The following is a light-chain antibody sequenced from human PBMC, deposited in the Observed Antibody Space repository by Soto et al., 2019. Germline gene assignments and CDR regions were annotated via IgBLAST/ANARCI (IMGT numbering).Light chain of an antibody. V-gene: IGKV1-5*01. J-gene: IGKJ1*01. CDR2: IAS. CDR1: QSISSL. CDR3: QQYNSYSPGT. Sequence: DIQMTQSPSTLSASVGDRVTITCRASQSISSLLAWYQQERGKAPKLRIYIASILESGVPSRFSGSGSGTEFTLTISSLQPDDFATYYCQQYNSYSPGTFGQGTKVDIK.